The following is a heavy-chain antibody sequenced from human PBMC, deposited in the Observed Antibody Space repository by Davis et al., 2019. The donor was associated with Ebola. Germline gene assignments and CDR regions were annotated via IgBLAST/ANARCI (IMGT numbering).Heavy chain of an antibody. CDR3: AKNAGGYYDSSGYYNYYYYYGMDV. CDR1: GFTFSSYA. Sequence: GESLKISCAASGFTFSSYAMHWVRQAPGKGLEWVAVISYDGSNKYYADSVKGRFTISRDNSKNTLYLQMNSLRAEDTAVYYCAKNAGGYYDSSGYYNYYYYYGMDVWGQGTTVTVSS. CDR2: ISYDGSNK. V-gene: IGHV3-30*04. D-gene: IGHD3-22*01. J-gene: IGHJ6*02.